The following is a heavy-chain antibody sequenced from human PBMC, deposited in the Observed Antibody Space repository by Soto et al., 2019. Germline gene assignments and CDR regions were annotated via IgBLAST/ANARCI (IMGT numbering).Heavy chain of an antibody. V-gene: IGHV2-5*02. CDR1: GFSLSADGVG. Sequence: QITLKESGPTLVKPTQTLTLTCTFSGFSLSADGVGVGWIRQPPGKAPEWLALIFWDGDKRYSPFLKSRLSITADTSRNHVVLIMTDMDPVDTATFYCAHSQRRSRCSGGNCYHFDFWGQGTLVTVSS. J-gene: IGHJ4*02. CDR3: AHSQRRSRCSGGNCYHFDF. D-gene: IGHD2-15*01. CDR2: IFWDGDK.